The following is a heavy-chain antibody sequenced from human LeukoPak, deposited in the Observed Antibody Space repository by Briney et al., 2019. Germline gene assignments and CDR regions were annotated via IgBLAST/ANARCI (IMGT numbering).Heavy chain of an antibody. CDR2: NYYSGSS. V-gene: IGHV4-59*11. D-gene: IGHD3-22*01. CDR3: ARLYDSSGYTNWLDP. CDR1: GGSISSHY. Sequence: PSETLSLTCTVSGGSISSHYWSWIRQPPGKGLEWIGYNYYSGSSKYNPSLKSRVTISVDTSKNQFSLKLSSVTAADTAVYYCARLYDSSGYTNWLDPWGQGTLVTVSS. J-gene: IGHJ5*02.